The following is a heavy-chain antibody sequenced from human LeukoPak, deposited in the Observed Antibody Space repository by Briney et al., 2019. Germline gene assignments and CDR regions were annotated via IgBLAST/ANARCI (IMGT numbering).Heavy chain of an antibody. CDR2: IKQHGSET. D-gene: IGHD3-10*01. J-gene: IGHJ6*02. V-gene: IGHV3-7*04. CDR1: GFPFDTYW. CDR3: ARDRVDGSGSYRYYYYGMDV. Sequence: GGSLRLSCVAYGFPFDTYWMSWVRQAPGKGLEWVANIKQHGSETYYVDSVKGRSTISRDNAKKSLYLQMDSLRAEDTAVYYCARDRVDGSGSYRYYYYGMDVWGQGTTVTVSS.